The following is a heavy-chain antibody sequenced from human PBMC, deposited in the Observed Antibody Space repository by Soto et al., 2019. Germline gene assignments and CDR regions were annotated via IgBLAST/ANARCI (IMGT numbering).Heavy chain of an antibody. D-gene: IGHD4-17*01. CDR3: ARRYGDPSSAAGFDH. Sequence: QVQLVQSGGEVKKPGASVKVSCKASGYTFRDYGISWVRQAPGQGLEWMGWISTYNGNKNYAQRFHGRVTLTTDTSTTTAYMELRSLRSDDTAIYYCARRYGDPSSAAGFDHCGQGTLVTVSS. V-gene: IGHV1-18*01. CDR1: GYTFRDYG. J-gene: IGHJ4*02. CDR2: ISTYNGNK.